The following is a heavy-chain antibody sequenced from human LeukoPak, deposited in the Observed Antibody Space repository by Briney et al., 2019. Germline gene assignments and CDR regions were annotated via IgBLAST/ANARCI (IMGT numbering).Heavy chain of an antibody. J-gene: IGHJ4*02. Sequence: GESLKISCAASGFTFSSYSMNWVRQAPGKGLEWVSSISSSSSYIYYADSVKGRFTISRDNAKNSLYLQMNSLRAEDTAVYYCARGYYYDSSGHDYWGQGTLVTVSS. V-gene: IGHV3-21*01. CDR2: ISSSSSYI. D-gene: IGHD3-22*01. CDR3: ARGYYYDSSGHDY. CDR1: GFTFSSYS.